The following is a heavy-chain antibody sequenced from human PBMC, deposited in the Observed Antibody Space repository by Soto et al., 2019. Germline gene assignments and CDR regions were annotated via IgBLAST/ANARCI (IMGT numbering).Heavy chain of an antibody. CDR1: GFTFSIYW. CDR2: IKQDGSEK. CDR3: ARPRRGSSWIFDY. Sequence: PGGSLRLSCAASGFTFSIYWMSWVRHAPGKGLEWVANIKQDGSEKYYVDSVKGRFTISRDNAKNSLYLQMNSLRAEDTAVYYCARPRRGSSWIFDYWGQGTLVTVSS. V-gene: IGHV3-7*01. J-gene: IGHJ4*02. D-gene: IGHD6-13*01.